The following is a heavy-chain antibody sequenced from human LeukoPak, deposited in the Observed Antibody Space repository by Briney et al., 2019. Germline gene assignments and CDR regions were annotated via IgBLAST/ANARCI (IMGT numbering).Heavy chain of an antibody. CDR1: GFTFSSYV. J-gene: IGHJ4*02. D-gene: IGHD2-2*01. Sequence: GGSLRLSCAASGFTFSSYVMHWVRQAPGKGLEWVAVISYDGSNKYYADSVKGRFTISRDNSKNTLSLQMDSLRAEDTAVYYCTGGSATTTPPDYWGQGTLVTVSS. CDR2: ISYDGSNK. CDR3: TGGSATTTPPDY. V-gene: IGHV3-30*01.